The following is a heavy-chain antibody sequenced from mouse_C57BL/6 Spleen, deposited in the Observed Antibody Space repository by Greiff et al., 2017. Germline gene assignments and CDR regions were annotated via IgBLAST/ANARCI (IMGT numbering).Heavy chain of an antibody. CDR2: IDPSDSYT. CDR3: ARRDYDGYYY. V-gene: IGHV1-69*01. Sequence: QVQLQQPGAELVMPGASVKLSCKASGYTLTSYWMHWVKQRPGQGLEWIGEIDPSDSYTNYNQKFKGKSTLTVDKSSSTAYMQLSSLTSEDSAVYYCARRDYDGYYYWGQGTTLTVSS. CDR1: GYTLTSYW. J-gene: IGHJ2*01. D-gene: IGHD2-3*01.